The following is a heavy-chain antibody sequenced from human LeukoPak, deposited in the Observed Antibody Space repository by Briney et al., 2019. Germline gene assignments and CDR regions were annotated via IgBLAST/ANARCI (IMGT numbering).Heavy chain of an antibody. Sequence: GGSLRLSCAASGFTFSSYSMNWVRQAPGKGLEWGSSISSSSSYIYYADSVKGRFTISRDNAKNSLYLQMNSMRAQDRAVYYCARDLTSRYSYGRDYWGQGTLVTVSS. V-gene: IGHV3-21*01. CDR2: ISSSSSYI. CDR3: ARDLTSRYSYGRDY. CDR1: GFTFSSYS. J-gene: IGHJ4*02. D-gene: IGHD5-18*01.